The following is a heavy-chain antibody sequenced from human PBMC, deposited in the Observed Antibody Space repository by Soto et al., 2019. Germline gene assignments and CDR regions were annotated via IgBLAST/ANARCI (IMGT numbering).Heavy chain of an antibody. D-gene: IGHD3-9*01. CDR2: IYYSGSI. V-gene: IGHV4-30-4*01. CDR3: ARVVSLTGYPPDY. J-gene: IGHJ4*02. CDR1: GGSISSGDYY. Sequence: PSETLSLTCTVSGGSISSGDYYWSWIRQPPGKGLEWIGYIYYSGSIYYNPSLKSRVTISVDTSKNQFSLKLSSVTAADTAVYYCARVVSLTGYPPDYWGQGTLVTVSS.